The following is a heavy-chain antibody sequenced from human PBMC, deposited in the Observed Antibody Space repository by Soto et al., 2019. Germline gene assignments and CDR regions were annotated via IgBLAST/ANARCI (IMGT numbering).Heavy chain of an antibody. J-gene: IGHJ4*02. CDR1: GFTFSSDA. D-gene: IGHD6-19*01. CDR2: ISGSGGST. Sequence: PGGSLRLSCAASGFTFSSDAMNWVRQAPGKGLEWVSTISGSGGSTYYADSVKGRFTISRDNSKNTLYLQMNSLRAEDTAVYYCARTPIAVAGPPSRPFDYWGQGTLVTVSS. CDR3: ARTPIAVAGPPSRPFDY. V-gene: IGHV3-23*01.